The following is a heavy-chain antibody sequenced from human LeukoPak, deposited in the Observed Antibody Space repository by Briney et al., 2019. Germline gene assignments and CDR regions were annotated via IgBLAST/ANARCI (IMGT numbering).Heavy chain of an antibody. CDR3: ARETQYCSRTSCHGAFYS. CDR1: GFTFSSYE. CDR2: ISSSGSTI. V-gene: IGHV3-48*03. J-gene: IGHJ3*02. D-gene: IGHD2-2*01. Sequence: GGSLRLSCAASGFTFSSYEMNWIRQAPGKGLEWVSYISSSGSTIYYADSVKGRFTISRDNAKNSLYLQMNSLRAEDTAVYYCARETQYCSRTSCHGAFYSWGQGTMVTVSS.